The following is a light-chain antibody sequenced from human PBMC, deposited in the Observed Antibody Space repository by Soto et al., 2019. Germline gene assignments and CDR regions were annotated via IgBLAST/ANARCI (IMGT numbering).Light chain of an antibody. V-gene: IGKV1-5*01. CDR1: QTISGW. Sequence: IQMTQSPSTLSASVRDRVTITCRASQTISGWLAWFQQRPGEAPKLLIYAASTLYGGVPSRFSGSGSGTDFALTITSLQAEDFATYYCRQLRMYPSTFGGGTKVDIK. CDR3: RQLRMYPST. J-gene: IGKJ4*01. CDR2: AAS.